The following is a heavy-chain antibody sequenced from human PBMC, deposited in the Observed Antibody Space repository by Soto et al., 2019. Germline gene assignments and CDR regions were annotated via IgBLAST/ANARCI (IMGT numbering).Heavy chain of an antibody. D-gene: IGHD6-13*01. V-gene: IGHV3-43D*04. CDR2: ISWDGAGT. Sequence: GGSLRLSCAASGFTFDDYAMHWVRQTPGKGLECVSLISWDGAGTYYADSVKGRFTISRDNSKNSLYLQMTSLRAEDTALYYCAKRSQSRIATADNIDYWGQGTLVTVYS. CDR1: GFTFDDYA. CDR3: AKRSQSRIATADNIDY. J-gene: IGHJ4*02.